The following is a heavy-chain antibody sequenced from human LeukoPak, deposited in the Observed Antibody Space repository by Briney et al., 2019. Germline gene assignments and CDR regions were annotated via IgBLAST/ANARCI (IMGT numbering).Heavy chain of an antibody. Sequence: SQTLSLTCTVSGGSISSGDYYWSWIRQPPGKGLEWIGYIYYSGSTYYNPSLKSRVTISVDTSKNQFSLKLSSVTAADTAAYYCASTSITIFGVVGYWGQGTLVTVSS. CDR3: ASTSITIFGVVGY. D-gene: IGHD3-3*01. CDR2: IYYSGST. CDR1: GGSISSGDYY. J-gene: IGHJ4*02. V-gene: IGHV4-30-4*08.